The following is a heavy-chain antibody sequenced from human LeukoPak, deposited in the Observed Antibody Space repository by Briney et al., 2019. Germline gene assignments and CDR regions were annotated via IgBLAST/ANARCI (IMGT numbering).Heavy chain of an antibody. CDR1: GGSISTYS. CDR3: ARGAPHHDILTSYFNY. D-gene: IGHD3-9*01. CDR2: IFYSGST. V-gene: IGHV4-59*01. Sequence: SATLSLTCTVSGGSISTYSWNWIRQPPGQGLEWNGYIFYSGSTNYNPSLKSRDTISVGASKTQFSLNLTSVTAADTAVYYCARGAPHHDILTSYFNYWGQGTLVTVSS. J-gene: IGHJ4*02.